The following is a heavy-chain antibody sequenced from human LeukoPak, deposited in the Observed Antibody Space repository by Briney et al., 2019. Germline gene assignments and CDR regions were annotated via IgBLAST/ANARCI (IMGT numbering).Heavy chain of an antibody. CDR1: GFTFSDYG. CDR2: INWSGDRT. Sequence: GGSLRLSCAASGFTFSDYGMSWVRQAPGEGLEWVSSINWSGDRTNYADSVKGRFTISRDNAKNSLYLQINSVKAEDAAFYYCTKSAGTSSYGNYFDSWGQGTLVTVSS. J-gene: IGHJ4*02. V-gene: IGHV3-20*04. CDR3: TKSAGTSSYGNYFDS. D-gene: IGHD6-13*01.